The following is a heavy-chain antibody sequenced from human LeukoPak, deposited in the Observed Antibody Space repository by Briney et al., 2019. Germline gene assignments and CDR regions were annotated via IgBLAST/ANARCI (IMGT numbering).Heavy chain of an antibody. V-gene: IGHV1-69*13. CDR1: GGTFSIYA. CDR2: IIPIFGTS. Sequence: ASVKVSCKASGGTFSIYAISWVRQAPGQGLEWMGGIIPIFGTSNYAQKFQGRDTITADESTSTAYMELSSLRSEDTAVYYCARWRGSTTGTARFDYWGQGTLVTVSS. J-gene: IGHJ4*02. CDR3: ARWRGSTTGTARFDY. D-gene: IGHD1-1*01.